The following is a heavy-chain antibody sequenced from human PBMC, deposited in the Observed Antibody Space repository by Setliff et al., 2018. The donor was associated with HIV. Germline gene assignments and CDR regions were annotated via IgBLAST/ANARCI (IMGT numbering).Heavy chain of an antibody. V-gene: IGHV4-59*08. CDR2: IYFTGSS. Sequence: SETLSLTCTVSGGSISTYYWSWIRQPPGKGLEWIGSIYFTGSSDNNPSLKSRVTLSVDTSKQFSLNVRSLTPADTAVYYCARSNSGSGTGSGYYYHMDVWGKGTTVTVSS. CDR3: ARSNSGSGTGSGYYYHMDV. J-gene: IGHJ6*03. D-gene: IGHD6-19*01. CDR1: GGSISTYY.